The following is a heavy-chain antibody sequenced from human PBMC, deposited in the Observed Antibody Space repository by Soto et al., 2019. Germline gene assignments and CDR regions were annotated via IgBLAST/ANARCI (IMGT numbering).Heavy chain of an antibody. J-gene: IGHJ4*02. CDR3: ARVGGVAARTFDY. D-gene: IGHD3-16*01. Sequence: SETLSLTCTVSGGSISPFYWSWVRQPPGKGLEWIGYLYYSDNTNYNPSLKSRVTISVDAPKNQVSLRLTSVTAADTAVYYCARVGGVAARTFDYWGQGTVVTVSS. CDR2: LYYSDNT. CDR1: GGSISPFY. V-gene: IGHV4-59*01.